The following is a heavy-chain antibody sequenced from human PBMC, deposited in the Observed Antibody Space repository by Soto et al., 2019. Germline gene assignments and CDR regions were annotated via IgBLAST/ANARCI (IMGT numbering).Heavy chain of an antibody. CDR3: ARGLGFLEWLLYDGAYDYYYYYMDV. CDR2: INHSGST. CDR1: GGSFSGYY. Sequence: KQSQTLSLTCAVYGGSFSGYYWSWIRQPPGKGLEWIGEINHSGSTNYNPSLKSRVTISVDTSKNQFSLKLSSVTAADTAVYYCARGLGFLEWLLYDGAYDYYYYYMDVWGKGTTVTVSS. D-gene: IGHD3-3*02. V-gene: IGHV4-34*01. J-gene: IGHJ6*03.